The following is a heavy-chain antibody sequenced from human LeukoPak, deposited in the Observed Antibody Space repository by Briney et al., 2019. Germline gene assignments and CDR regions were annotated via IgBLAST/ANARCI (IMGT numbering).Heavy chain of an antibody. CDR2: ISVSGTTM. Sequence: GGSLRLSCATSGFTFTDYYMSWIRQAPGKGLEWVSYISVSGTTMYYADSVKGRFTLSRDNAKNSLYLQMNSLRADDTAVYYCARVGRLQYGDYVAFDYWGQGALVTVSS. D-gene: IGHD4-17*01. CDR1: GFTFTDYY. CDR3: ARVGRLQYGDYVAFDY. V-gene: IGHV3-11*01. J-gene: IGHJ4*02.